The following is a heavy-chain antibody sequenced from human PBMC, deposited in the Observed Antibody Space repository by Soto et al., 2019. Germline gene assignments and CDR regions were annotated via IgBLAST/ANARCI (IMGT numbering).Heavy chain of an antibody. CDR3: AKGSSCTSVRCHLAPFEF. D-gene: IGHD2-8*02. CDR1: GFTFSTYG. V-gene: IGHV3-23*01. CDR2: MSGSGATT. J-gene: IGHJ4*02. Sequence: EVQLLESGGGFVQPGGSLRLSCAASGFTFSTYGMSWVRQSPGKGLEWVSAMSGSGATTHHADSVKGRFTISRDNSKNTLYLQPNSLRAEDTAVYFCAKGSSCTSVRCHLAPFEFWGQGTLVTVSS.